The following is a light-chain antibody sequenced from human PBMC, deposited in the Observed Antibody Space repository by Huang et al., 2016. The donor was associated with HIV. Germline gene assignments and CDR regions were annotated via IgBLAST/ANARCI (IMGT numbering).Light chain of an antibody. J-gene: IGKJ2*03. Sequence: EILLTPSPDTLSLSPGERATLSCRASQSVNNNYLAWYQQKPGQAPRLLIYRASTRATGIPDRFSGSGSGTDVTLTISRLEPDDFAVYYCQQFGSSPPYSFGQGTKLEIK. CDR2: RAS. CDR3: QQFGSSPPYS. CDR1: QSVNNNY. V-gene: IGKV3-20*01.